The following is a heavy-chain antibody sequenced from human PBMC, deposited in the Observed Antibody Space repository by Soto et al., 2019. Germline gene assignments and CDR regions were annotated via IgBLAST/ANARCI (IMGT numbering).Heavy chain of an antibody. CDR1: GFTFSGFG. CDR3: AFGNLSYYFDY. CDR2: IWYDGSDK. V-gene: IGHV3-33*01. Sequence: GGSLRLCCAASGFTFSGFGMHWVRQAPGKGLEWVAIIWYDGSDKYYADSVKGRFTISRDNSKNTLYLQMNSLRAEDTAVYHCAFGNLSYYFDYWGQGTPATVSS. D-gene: IGHD3-16*01. J-gene: IGHJ4*02.